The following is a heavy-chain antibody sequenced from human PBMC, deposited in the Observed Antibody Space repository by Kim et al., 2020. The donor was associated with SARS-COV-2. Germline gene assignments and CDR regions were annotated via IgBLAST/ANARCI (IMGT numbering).Heavy chain of an antibody. V-gene: IGHV3-64D*09. CDR3: VKESRDGYNRFDY. Sequence: GGSLRLSCSASGFTFSSYAMHWVRQAPGKGLEYVSAISSNGGSTYYADSVKGRFTISRDNSKNTLYLQMSSLRAEDTAVYYCVKESRDGYNRFDYWGQGTLVTVSS. J-gene: IGHJ4*02. CDR1: GFTFSSYA. CDR2: ISSNGGST. D-gene: IGHD5-12*01.